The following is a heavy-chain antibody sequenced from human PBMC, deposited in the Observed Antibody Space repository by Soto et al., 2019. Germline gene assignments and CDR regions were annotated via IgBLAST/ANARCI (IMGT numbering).Heavy chain of an antibody. CDR3: ARDLGGDIAAAGAPNYYYYGMDV. CDR1: GYTFTGYY. V-gene: IGHV1-2*04. D-gene: IGHD6-13*01. CDR2: INPNSGGT. Sequence: ASVKVSCKASGYTFTGYYMHWVRQAPGQGLEWMGWINPNSGGTNYAQKFQGWVTMTSDTSISTAYMELSRLRSDDTAVYYCARDLGGDIAAAGAPNYYYYGMDVWGQGTTVTVSS. J-gene: IGHJ6*02.